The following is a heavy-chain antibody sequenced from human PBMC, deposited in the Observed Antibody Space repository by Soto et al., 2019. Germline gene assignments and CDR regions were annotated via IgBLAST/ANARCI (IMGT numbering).Heavy chain of an antibody. CDR1: SGSISSSNW. CDR2: IYHSGST. V-gene: IGHV4-4*02. CDR3: ARGYYGDYWFDY. J-gene: IGHJ4*02. Sequence: SETLSLTCAVSSGSISSSNWWSWVRQLPGKGLEWIGEIYHSGSTNYNPSLKSRVTISVDKSKNQFSLKLSSVTAADTAVYYCARGYYGDYWFDYWGQGTLVTVSS. D-gene: IGHD4-17*01.